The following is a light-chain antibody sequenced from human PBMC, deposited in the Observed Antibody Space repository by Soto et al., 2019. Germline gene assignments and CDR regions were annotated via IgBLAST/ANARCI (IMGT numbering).Light chain of an antibody. CDR3: QQYNHWPLT. CDR1: QSVSSK. V-gene: IGKV3D-15*01. J-gene: IGKJ4*01. Sequence: EIVMTQSPATLSVSPGERATLSYRASQSVSSKLAWYQQKPGQAPRLLIYDASTRATGIPARFSGSGSGTEFTLTVSRLQSEDFVVYYCQQYNHWPLTFGGGTKVQIK. CDR2: DAS.